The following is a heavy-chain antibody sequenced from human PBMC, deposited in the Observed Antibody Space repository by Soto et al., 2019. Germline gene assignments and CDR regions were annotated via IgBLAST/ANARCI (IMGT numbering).Heavy chain of an antibody. CDR1: GGSISSYY. CDR2: IYYSGST. V-gene: IGHV4-59*08. CDR3: ARPSTRGTFDY. Sequence: QVQLQESGPGLVKPSETLSLTCTVSGGSISSYYWSWIRQPPGKGLEWIGYIYYSGSTNYNPSLKSRVTISVDTSKNQFSLKLSSVTAADTAVYYCARPSTRGTFDYWGQGTLVTVSS. D-gene: IGHD2-2*01. J-gene: IGHJ4*02.